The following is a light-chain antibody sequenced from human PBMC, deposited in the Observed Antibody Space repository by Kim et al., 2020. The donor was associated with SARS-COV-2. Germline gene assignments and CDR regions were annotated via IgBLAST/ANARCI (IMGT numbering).Light chain of an antibody. CDR1: KLGDKY. CDR2: RDG. V-gene: IGLV3-1*01. J-gene: IGLJ3*02. Sequence: SYELTQPPSVSVSPGQTASITCSGDKLGDKYAYWYQQKPGQSPVLVIYRDGKRPSGIPERFSGSNSGNTATLTISGTQTVDEADYYCQAWDSNTAVFGGGTKLAVL. CDR3: QAWDSNTAV.